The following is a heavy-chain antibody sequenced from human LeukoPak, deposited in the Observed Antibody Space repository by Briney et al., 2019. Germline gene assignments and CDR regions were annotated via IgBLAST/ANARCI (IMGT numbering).Heavy chain of an antibody. V-gene: IGHV1-69*13. CDR3: AKDHSFFQYQQLGLFDN. J-gene: IGHJ4*02. CDR1: GGTFSSYA. Sequence: ASVKVSCKASGGTFSSYAISWVRQAPGQGLEWMGGIIPIFGTANYAQKFQGRVTITADESTSTAYMELSSLRAEDTAVYYCAKDHSFFQYQQLGLFDNWGQGTLVTVSS. CDR2: IIPIFGTA. D-gene: IGHD6-13*01.